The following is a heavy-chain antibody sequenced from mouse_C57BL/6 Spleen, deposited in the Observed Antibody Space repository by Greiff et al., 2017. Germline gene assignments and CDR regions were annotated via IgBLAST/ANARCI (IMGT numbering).Heavy chain of an antibody. CDR3: AGSRYYYAMDY. CDR2: IDPSDSYT. J-gene: IGHJ4*01. Sequence: VQLQQPGAELVMPGASVKLSCKASGYTFTSYWMHWVKQRPGQGLEWIGEIDPSDSYTNYNQKFKGKSTLTGDKSSSTAYMQLSSLTSEDSAVYYCAGSRYYYAMDYWGQGTSVTVSS. V-gene: IGHV1-69*01. CDR1: GYTFTSYW. D-gene: IGHD1-1*01.